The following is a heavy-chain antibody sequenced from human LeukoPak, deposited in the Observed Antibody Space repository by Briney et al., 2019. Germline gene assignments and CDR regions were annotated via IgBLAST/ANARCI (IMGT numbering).Heavy chain of an antibody. V-gene: IGHV3-11*06. D-gene: IGHD6-13*01. CDR3: ARSMATGSSWYVAWFDP. CDR1: GFTFSDYY. CDR2: ISSSSYT. J-gene: IGHJ5*02. Sequence: SGGSLRLSCAASGFTFSDYYMSWIRQAPGKGLEWVSYISSSSYTNYADSVKGRFTISRDNAKNSLYLQMNSLRAEDTAVYYCARSMATGSSWYVAWFDPWGQGTLVTVSS.